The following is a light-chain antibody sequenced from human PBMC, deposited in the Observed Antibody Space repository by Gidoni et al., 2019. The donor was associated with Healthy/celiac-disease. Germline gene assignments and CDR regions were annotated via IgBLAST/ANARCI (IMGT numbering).Light chain of an antibody. V-gene: IGKV3-11*01. J-gene: IGKJ4*01. Sequence: EIVLTQSPATPSLSPGERATLSCMASQSVSSYLAWYRQKPGQATRLLSCDASNRATGIPARLSGSGSGTDLNLTISSLEPEDLAVYYCQQRSNWPPLTFGGGTKVEIK. CDR2: DAS. CDR3: QQRSNWPPLT. CDR1: QSVSSY.